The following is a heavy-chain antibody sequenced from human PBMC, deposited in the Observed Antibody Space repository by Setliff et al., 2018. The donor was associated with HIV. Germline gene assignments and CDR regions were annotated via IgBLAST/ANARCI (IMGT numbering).Heavy chain of an antibody. Sequence: PGESLKISCQGSRYSFTNYWIGWVRQMPGKGLEWMGIIYPGDSDTRYSPAFQGQVTISADKSISTAYLHWSSPKASDTAMYYCATSDYGGNSGHFQHWGQGTLVTVSS. V-gene: IGHV5-51*01. J-gene: IGHJ1*01. D-gene: IGHD4-17*01. CDR2: IYPGDSDT. CDR1: RYSFTNYW. CDR3: ATSDYGGNSGHFQH.